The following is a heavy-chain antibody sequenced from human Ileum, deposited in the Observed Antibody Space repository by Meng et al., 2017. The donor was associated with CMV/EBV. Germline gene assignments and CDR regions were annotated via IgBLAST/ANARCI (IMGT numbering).Heavy chain of an antibody. Sequence: SETLSLTCTVSGGSISSSSYYWGWIRQPPGKGLEWIGSIYYSGSTFYSPSLKSRVTISVDTSKNHFSLKLRSVTAADAAVYYCARDSGGYGLDAFDIWGQGTMVTVSS. V-gene: IGHV4-39*07. CDR2: IYYSGST. D-gene: IGHD2-15*01. CDR1: GGSISSSSYY. J-gene: IGHJ3*02. CDR3: ARDSGGYGLDAFDI.